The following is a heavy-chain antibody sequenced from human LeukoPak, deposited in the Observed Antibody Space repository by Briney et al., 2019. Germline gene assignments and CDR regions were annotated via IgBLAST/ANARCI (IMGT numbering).Heavy chain of an antibody. V-gene: IGHV1-46*01. D-gene: IGHD1-26*01. CDR3: ARWDSGSPIMGFDY. Sequence: ASVKVSCKASGYTFTSYYMDWVRQAPGQGLEWMGIINPSGGSTSYAQKCQGRVTMTRDMSTITVYMELSSLRSEDTAVYYCARWDSGSPIMGFDYWGQGTLVTVSS. CDR2: INPSGGST. J-gene: IGHJ4*02. CDR1: GYTFTSYY.